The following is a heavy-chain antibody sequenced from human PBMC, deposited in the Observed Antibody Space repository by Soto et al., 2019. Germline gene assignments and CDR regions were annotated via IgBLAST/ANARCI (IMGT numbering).Heavy chain of an antibody. D-gene: IGHD3-9*01. V-gene: IGHV4-31*03. CDR1: GGSISSGTSY. CDR2: IFYSGSF. J-gene: IGHJ5*02. CDR3: ARDFPDYDILTRINWFDP. Sequence: SETLSLTCTVSGGSISSGTSYWSWIRQRPGKGLEWIGYIFYSGSFYYTPSLRGRVMILADTSKNQFTPRLSSVTAADTAVYYCARDFPDYDILTRINWFDPWGQGTLVTVSS.